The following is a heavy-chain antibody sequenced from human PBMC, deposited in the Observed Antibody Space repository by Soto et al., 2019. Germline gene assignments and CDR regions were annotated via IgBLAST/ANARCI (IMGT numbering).Heavy chain of an antibody. D-gene: IGHD2-2*01. Sequence: QVQLQESGPGLVKPSETLSLTCSVSGASITSHNWNWIRQPAGQGPEWVGRINVGGRINYKHALMSRSTMSTGASKNQLSLHVMSGTAADTAIYYCSRDRCEYKSSWFWYFSHSGHGTLVTVSP. CDR1: GASITSHN. V-gene: IGHV4-4*07. CDR2: INVGGRI. CDR3: SRDRCEYKSSWFWYFSH. J-gene: IGHJ2*01.